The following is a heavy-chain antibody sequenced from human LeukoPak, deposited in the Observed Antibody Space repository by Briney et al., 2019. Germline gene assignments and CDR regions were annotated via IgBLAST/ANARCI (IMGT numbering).Heavy chain of an antibody. V-gene: IGHV3-48*01. J-gene: IGHJ6*02. CDR1: GFTFSSYS. CDR3: AREGVVVIATTRFTYYGMDV. Sequence: GGSLRLSCAASGFTFSSYSMNWVRQAPGKGLEWVSYISPSSGTISYADSVKGRLTISRGNAKNSLYLQMNSLRAEDTAVYYCAREGVVVIATTRFTYYGMDVWGQGTTVTVSS. CDR2: ISPSSGTI. D-gene: IGHD2-15*01.